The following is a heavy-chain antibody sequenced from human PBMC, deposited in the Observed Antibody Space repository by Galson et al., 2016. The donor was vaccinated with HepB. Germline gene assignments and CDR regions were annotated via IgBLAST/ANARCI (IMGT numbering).Heavy chain of an antibody. CDR3: AREGFNAFDV. V-gene: IGHV3-53*01. CDR2: IHSGGST. J-gene: IGHJ3*01. Sequence: SLRLSCAASGFTVRTLYMSWVRQAPGKGLEWVSVIHSGGSTNHADSVKGRFTVSRDNSKNTVYLQMNSLRVEDTAIYYCAREGFNAFDVWGQGTVVTISS. D-gene: IGHD3-3*01. CDR1: GFTVRTLY.